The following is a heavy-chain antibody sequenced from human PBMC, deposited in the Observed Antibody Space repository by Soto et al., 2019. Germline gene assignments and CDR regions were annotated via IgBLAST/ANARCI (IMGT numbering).Heavy chain of an antibody. CDR2: IYYSGST. CDR3: ARGGLYYYDSSGYQAFAI. J-gene: IGHJ3*02. V-gene: IGHV4-59*01. D-gene: IGHD3-22*01. Sequence: QVQLQESGPGLVKPSETLSLTCTVSGGSISSYYWSWIRQPPGKGLEWIGYIYYSGSTNYNPSLKSRVTLSVDTSQNQFSLQLSSVTAADTAVYYCARGGLYYYDSSGYQAFAIWGQGTMFTVSS. CDR1: GGSISSYY.